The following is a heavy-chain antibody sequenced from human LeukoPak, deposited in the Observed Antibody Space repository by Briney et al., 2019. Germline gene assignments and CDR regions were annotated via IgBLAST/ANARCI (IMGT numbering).Heavy chain of an antibody. Sequence: ASVKVSCKASGYSFTGHYMHWVRQAPGQGLEWMGWINPKSGGTNYAQQFQGRVTMTRDTSISTAYMELSRLKSDDTAVYYCARGRGHYDSSDYYYEGDAFDIWGQGTMVTVSS. V-gene: IGHV1-2*02. CDR1: GYSFTGHY. CDR2: INPKSGGT. CDR3: ARGRGHYDSSDYYYEGDAFDI. J-gene: IGHJ3*02. D-gene: IGHD3-22*01.